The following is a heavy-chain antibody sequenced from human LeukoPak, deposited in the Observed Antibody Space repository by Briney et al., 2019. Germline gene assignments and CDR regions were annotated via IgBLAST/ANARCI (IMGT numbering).Heavy chain of an antibody. CDR1: GGSFSGYY. V-gene: IGHV4-34*01. J-gene: IGHJ6*03. CDR3: ARGIFATMVRGVRYYYYYYMDV. CDR2: INHSGST. Sequence: PSETLSLTCAVYGGSFSGYYWSWIRQPPGKGLEWIGEINHSGSTNYNPSLKSRVTISVDTSKNQFSLKLSSVTAADTPVYYCARGIFATMVRGVRYYYYYYMDVWGKGTTVTVSS. D-gene: IGHD3-10*01.